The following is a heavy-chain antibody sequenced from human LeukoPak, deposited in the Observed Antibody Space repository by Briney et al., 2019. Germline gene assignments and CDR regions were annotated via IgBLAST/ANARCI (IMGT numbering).Heavy chain of an antibody. Sequence: SETLSLTCAVYGGSFSGYYWSWIRQRPGKGLEWIGEINHSGSTNYNPSLKSRVTISVDTSKNQFSLKLSSVTAADTTVYYCARGRQQHLYYYYYGMDVWGQGTTVTVSS. CDR2: INHSGST. J-gene: IGHJ6*02. CDR1: GGSFSGYY. V-gene: IGHV4-34*01. CDR3: ARGRQQHLYYYYYGMDV. D-gene: IGHD6-13*01.